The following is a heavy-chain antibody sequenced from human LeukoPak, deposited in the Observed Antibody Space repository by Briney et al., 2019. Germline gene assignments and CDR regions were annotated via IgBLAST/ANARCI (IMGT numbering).Heavy chain of an antibody. CDR3: TRENRPFCPFEY. V-gene: IGHV4-4*02. J-gene: IGHJ4*02. CDR2: ISHGGTT. D-gene: IGHD2/OR15-2a*01. CDR1: GVSIDITNY. Sequence: SETLSLTCGVSGVSIDITNYSSWVRQAPGKGLEWIGEISHGGTTHYNPSLRNRVAMSLDRANNQFSLSLTSVTAADTAVYYCTRENRPFCPFEYWGPGVLVTVSS.